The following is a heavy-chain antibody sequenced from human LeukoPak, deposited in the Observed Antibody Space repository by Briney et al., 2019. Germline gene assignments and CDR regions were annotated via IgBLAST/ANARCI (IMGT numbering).Heavy chain of an antibody. Sequence: PSETLSLTCTVSGGSISSSSYYWGWIRQPPGKGLEWIGSIYYSGSTYYNPSLKSRVTISVDTSKNQFSLKLSSVTAADTAVYCCARHDSSGYYYYYYGMDVWGQGTTVTVSS. CDR1: GGSISSSSYY. D-gene: IGHD3-22*01. CDR2: IYYSGST. V-gene: IGHV4-39*01. CDR3: ARHDSSGYYYYYYGMDV. J-gene: IGHJ6*02.